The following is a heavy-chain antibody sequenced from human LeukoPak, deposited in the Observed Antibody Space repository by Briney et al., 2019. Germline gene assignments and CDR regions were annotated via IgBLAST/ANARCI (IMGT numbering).Heavy chain of an antibody. CDR1: GFTFSTYA. V-gene: IGHV3-23*01. CDR2: ISSSGGTT. J-gene: IGHJ4*02. Sequence: GGSLSPSCAASGFTFSTYAVNWVRQAPGKGLEWVSAISSSGGTTYYADSVKGWFSISRDNSKNTLYLQMNSLRAEDTAVYYCAKDRNGWPTNFDSWGQGTMVTVSA. D-gene: IGHD6-19*01. CDR3: AKDRNGWPTNFDS.